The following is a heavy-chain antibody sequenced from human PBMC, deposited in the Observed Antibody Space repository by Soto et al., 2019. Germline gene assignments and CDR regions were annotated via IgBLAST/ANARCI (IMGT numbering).Heavy chain of an antibody. J-gene: IGHJ5*02. Sequence: EVQLVDSGGGLVEPGGSLRPPLATSGFTFSTRSINWVRQAPGKGLEGVSSISATGTYTFYADSLKGRFTISRDNARDSLFLQMNSLRVEDTALYYCTTEYNSRQDLNHWGQGALVTVSS. CDR1: GFTFSTRS. D-gene: IGHD6-6*01. V-gene: IGHV3-21*01. CDR2: ISATGTYT. CDR3: TTEYNSRQDLNH.